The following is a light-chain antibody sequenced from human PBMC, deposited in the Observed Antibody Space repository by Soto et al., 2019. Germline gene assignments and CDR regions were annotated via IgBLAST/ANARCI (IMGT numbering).Light chain of an antibody. V-gene: IGKV3-11*01. CDR1: QSVSKP. Sequence: EIVLTQSPATLSLSPGERATLSCRASQSVSKPLAWYQQKSGQAPRLLIYDASNRATGIPARFSGSGSGTDFTLTISSLEPEDFAVYYCQHRGEWPPGATFGQGTKVDIK. CDR2: DAS. CDR3: QHRGEWPPGAT. J-gene: IGKJ1*01.